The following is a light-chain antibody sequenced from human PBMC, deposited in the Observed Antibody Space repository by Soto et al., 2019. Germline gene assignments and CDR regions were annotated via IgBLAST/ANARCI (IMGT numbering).Light chain of an antibody. CDR1: TGAVTSAYY. CDR2: STS. J-gene: IGLJ3*02. V-gene: IGLV7-43*01. CDR3: LLYYGDTQSATWV. Sequence: QAVVTQEPSLTVSPGGTDTLTCASSTGAVTSAYYPNWFQQKPGQAPTLLIYSTSNKHSWTPARFSGSLLGGKAALTLSGVQPEDEAEYYCLLYYGDTQSATWVFGGRTKLTVL.